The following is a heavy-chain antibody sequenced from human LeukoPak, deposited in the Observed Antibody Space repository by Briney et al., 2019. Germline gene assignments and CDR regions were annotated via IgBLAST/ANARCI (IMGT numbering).Heavy chain of an antibody. CDR2: IKRDGSDK. CDR1: GFTFSTYS. Sequence: GGSLRLSCAASGFTFSTYSMTWVRQAPRKGLEWVANIKRDGSDKYYVDSVKGRFTISRDNAKNSLYLQMNSLRAEDTAVYYCARSGYCSSTSCYRYFDYWGQGTLVTVSS. J-gene: IGHJ4*02. D-gene: IGHD2-2*01. CDR3: ARSGYCSSTSCYRYFDY. V-gene: IGHV3-7*01.